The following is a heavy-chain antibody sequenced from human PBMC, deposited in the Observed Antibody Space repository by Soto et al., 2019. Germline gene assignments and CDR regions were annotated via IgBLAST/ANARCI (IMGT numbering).Heavy chain of an antibody. CDR2: FIPTLDMA. D-gene: IGHD2-21*01. Sequence: QVQVVQSGAEVKKPESSVKVSCKPSGGTFNTYTVNWVRLAPGHGLEWMGRFIPTLDMANYAQKFQDRVTITADRSTFTAYMELNSLTSDDTAVYYCAITYCRDNSCPRDFDFWGPGTRVTVSS. J-gene: IGHJ4*02. V-gene: IGHV1-69*02. CDR1: GGTFNTYT. CDR3: AITYCRDNSCPRDFDF.